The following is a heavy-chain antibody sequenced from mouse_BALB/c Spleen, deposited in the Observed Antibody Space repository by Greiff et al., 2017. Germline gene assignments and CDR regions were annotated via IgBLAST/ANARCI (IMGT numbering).Heavy chain of an antibody. V-gene: IGHV1S34*01. D-gene: IGHD1-1*01. CDR1: GYSFTGYY. J-gene: IGHJ4*01. CDR2: ISCYNGAT. CDR3: AREGYSGRSYAYSAMEY. Sequence: LVKTGASVKISCKASGYSFTGYYMHWVKQSHGKSLEWIGYISCYNGATSYNQKFKGKATFTVDTSSSTAYMQFNSLTSEDSAVYNCAREGYSGRSYAYSAMEYWGQGASETVSS.